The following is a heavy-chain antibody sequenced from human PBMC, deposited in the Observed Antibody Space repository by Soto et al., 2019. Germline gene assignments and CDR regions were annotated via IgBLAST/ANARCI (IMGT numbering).Heavy chain of an antibody. CDR2: ISYDGSNK. CDR3: ATYGYYYYYGMDV. Sequence: QVQLVESGGGVVQPGRSLRLSCAASGFTFSSYGMHWVGQAPGKGLEWVAVISYDGSNKYYADSVKGRFTISRDNSKNTLYLQMNSLRAEDTAVYYCATYGYYYYYGMDVWGQGTTVTVSS. V-gene: IGHV3-30*03. J-gene: IGHJ6*02. CDR1: GFTFSSYG. D-gene: IGHD3-10*01.